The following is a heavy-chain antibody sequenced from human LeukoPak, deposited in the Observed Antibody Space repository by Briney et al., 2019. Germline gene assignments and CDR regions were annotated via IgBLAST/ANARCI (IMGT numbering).Heavy chain of an antibody. CDR2: ISSSSSTI. V-gene: IGHV3-48*02. J-gene: IGHJ4*02. CDR1: GFTFSSYS. Sequence: GGSLRLSCAASGFTFSSYSMNWVRQAPGKGLEWVSYISSSSSTIYYADSVKGRFTISRDNAKNSLYLQMNSLRDEDTAVYYCARDSYGDYYPSHFDYWGQGTLVTVSS. D-gene: IGHD2-21*02. CDR3: ARDSYGDYYPSHFDY.